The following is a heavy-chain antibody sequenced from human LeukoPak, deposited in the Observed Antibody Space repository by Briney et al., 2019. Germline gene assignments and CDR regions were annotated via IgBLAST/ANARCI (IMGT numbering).Heavy chain of an antibody. D-gene: IGHD6-19*01. CDR2: ISSSSSYI. CDR3: ARDRSSGPDY. V-gene: IGHV3-21*01. Sequence: GGSLRLSCAASGFTFTSYAMNWVRQAPGKGLEWVSSISSSSSYIYYADSVKGRFTISRDNAKNSLYLQMNSLRAEDTAVYYCARDRSSGPDYWGQGTLVTVSS. CDR1: GFTFTSYA. J-gene: IGHJ4*02.